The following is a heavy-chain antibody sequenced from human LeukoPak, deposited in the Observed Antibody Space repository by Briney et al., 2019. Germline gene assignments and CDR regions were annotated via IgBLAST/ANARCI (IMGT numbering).Heavy chain of an antibody. D-gene: IGHD3-22*01. CDR2: ISSSGSTI. V-gene: IGHV3-11*01. Sequence: PGGSLRLSCAASGFTFSDYYMSWIRQAPGKGLEWVSYISSSGSTIYYADSVKGRFTISRDNAKNSLYLQMNSLRAEDTAVYYCAKDSNPYYYDSSGPIDYWGQGTLVTVSS. CDR3: AKDSNPYYYDSSGPIDY. CDR1: GFTFSDYY. J-gene: IGHJ4*02.